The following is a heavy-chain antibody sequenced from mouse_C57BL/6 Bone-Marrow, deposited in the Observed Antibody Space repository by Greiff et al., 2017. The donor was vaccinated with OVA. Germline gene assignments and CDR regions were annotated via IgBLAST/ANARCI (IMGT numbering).Heavy chain of an antibody. D-gene: IGHD2-2*01. CDR1: GYTFTDYE. Sequence: VQLQQSGAELVRPGASVTLSCKASGYTFTDYEMHWVKQTPVHGLEWIGAIDPETGGTAYNQKFKGKATLTADKSSSTAYMELRSLTSEASAVYYCSCAYGYEIWVAYGDQGTLVTVSA. CDR2: IDPETGGT. CDR3: SCAYGYEIWVAY. J-gene: IGHJ3*01. V-gene: IGHV1-15*01.